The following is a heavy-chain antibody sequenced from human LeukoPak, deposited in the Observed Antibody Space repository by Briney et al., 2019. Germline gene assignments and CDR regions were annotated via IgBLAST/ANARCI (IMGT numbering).Heavy chain of an antibody. D-gene: IGHD3-10*01. CDR2: IYHSGST. V-gene: IGHV4-38-2*01. CDR1: GYSISSGYY. Sequence: SETLSLTCAVSGYSISSGYYWGWIRQPPGKGLEWIGSIYHSGSTYYNPSLKSRVTISVDTSKNQFSLKLSSVTAADTAVYYCVRAMVRGIWFDPWGQGTLVTVSS. CDR3: VRAMVRGIWFDP. J-gene: IGHJ5*02.